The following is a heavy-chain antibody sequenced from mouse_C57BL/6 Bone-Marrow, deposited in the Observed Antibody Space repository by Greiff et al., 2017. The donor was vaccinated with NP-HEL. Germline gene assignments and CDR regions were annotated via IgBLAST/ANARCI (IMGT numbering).Heavy chain of an antibody. CDR3: ARRGYYGSSYAMDY. J-gene: IGHJ4*01. CDR2: IDPSDSYT. CDR1: GYTFTSYW. D-gene: IGHD1-1*01. V-gene: IGHV1-50*01. Sequence: QVQLQQSGAELVKPGASVKLSCKASGYTFTSYWMQWVKQRPGQGLEWIGEIDPSDSYTNYNQKFKGKAPLTVDTSSSTAYMQRSSLTSEDSAVYYCARRGYYGSSYAMDYWGQGTSVTVSS.